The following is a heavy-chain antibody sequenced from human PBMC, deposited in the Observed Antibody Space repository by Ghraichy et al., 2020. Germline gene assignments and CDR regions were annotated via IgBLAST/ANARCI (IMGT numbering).Heavy chain of an antibody. CDR3: ATDAPYYYGSGSKIDAFDL. Sequence: GGSLRLSCVASGFTFSNAWMNWVRQAPGTGLEWVGRIKSEVSGGTADYPAPVKGRFTISRDDSKNTLYLQMNSLKTEDTAVYYCATDAPYYYGSGSKIDAFDLWGQGTMVTVCS. D-gene: IGHD3-10*01. CDR2: IKSEVSGGTA. CDR1: GFTFSNAW. J-gene: IGHJ3*01. V-gene: IGHV3-15*01.